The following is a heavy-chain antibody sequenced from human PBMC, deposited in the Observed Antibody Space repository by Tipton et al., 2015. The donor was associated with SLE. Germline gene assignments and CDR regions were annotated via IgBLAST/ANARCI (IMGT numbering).Heavy chain of an antibody. CDR2: IYYSGST. CDR3: ARPTGGTVTGSYDI. V-gene: IGHV4-39*07. D-gene: IGHD4-17*01. CDR1: GGSISSSSYY. J-gene: IGHJ3*02. Sequence: TLSLTCTVSGGSISSSSYYWGWIRQPPGKGLEWIGSIYYSGSTYYNPSLKSRVTISVDTSKNQSSLKLSSVTAADTAVYYCARPTGGTVTGSYDIWGQGTMPAVSS.